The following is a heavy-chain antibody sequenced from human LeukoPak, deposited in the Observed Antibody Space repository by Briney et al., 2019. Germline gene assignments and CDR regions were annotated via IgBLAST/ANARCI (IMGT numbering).Heavy chain of an antibody. J-gene: IGHJ4*02. V-gene: IGHV4-34*01. CDR2: INHSGST. Sequence: PSETLSLTCAVYGGSFSGYYWSWIRQPPGKGLEWIGEINHSGSTKYNPALKSRGTISVDTPRNQFSLKLSAVTAANTAVYYCARGIDILTCYYKGNYFDYWGQGTLVTVSS. CDR3: ARGIDILTCYYKGNYFDY. CDR1: GGSFSGYY. D-gene: IGHD3-9*01.